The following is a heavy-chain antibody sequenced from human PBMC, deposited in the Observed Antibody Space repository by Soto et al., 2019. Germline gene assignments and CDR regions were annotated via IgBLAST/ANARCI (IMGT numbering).Heavy chain of an antibody. J-gene: IGHJ4*02. D-gene: IGHD3-22*01. CDR1: GGSISSGDYY. CDR2: IYYSGST. CDR3: AREFYYDSSGFDY. V-gene: IGHV4-30-4*01. Sequence: PSETLSLTCTVSGGSISSGDYYWSWIRQPPGKGLEWIGYIYYSGSTYYNPSLKSRVTISVDTSKNQFSLKLSSVTAADTAVYYCAREFYYDSSGFDYWGQGTLVNVSS.